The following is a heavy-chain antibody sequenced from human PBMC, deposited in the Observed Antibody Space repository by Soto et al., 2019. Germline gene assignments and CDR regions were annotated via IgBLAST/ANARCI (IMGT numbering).Heavy chain of an antibody. D-gene: IGHD6-6*01. J-gene: IGHJ4*02. CDR2: IKQDGSEK. V-gene: IGHV3-7*01. CDR1: GFTFSSYW. Sequence: GGSLRLSCAASGFTFSSYWMSWVRQAPGKGLEWVANIKQDGSEKYYVDSVKGRFTISRDNAKNSLYLQMNSLRAEDTAVYYCARTATFQLVLANNFDYWGQGTLVTVSS. CDR3: ARTATFQLVLANNFDY.